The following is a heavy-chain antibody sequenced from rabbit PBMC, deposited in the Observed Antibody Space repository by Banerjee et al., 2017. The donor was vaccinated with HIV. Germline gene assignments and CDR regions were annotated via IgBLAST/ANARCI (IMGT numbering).Heavy chain of an antibody. V-gene: IGHV1S45*01. CDR2: IYTGTSGST. CDR3: ARGIYDSYDDYGLNL. J-gene: IGHJ4*01. CDR1: GFDLSSRGYD. D-gene: IGHD2-1*01. Sequence: QQQLVESGGGLVKPEGSLTLTCTASGFDLSSRGYDMCWVRQAPGKGLEWIACIYTGTSGSTYYASWAKGRFTITSNTDQNTVTLQMTSPTAADTATYFCARGIYDSYDDYGLNLWGPGTLVTVS.